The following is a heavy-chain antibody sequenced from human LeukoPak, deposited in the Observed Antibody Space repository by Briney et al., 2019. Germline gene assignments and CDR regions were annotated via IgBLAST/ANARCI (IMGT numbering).Heavy chain of an antibody. Sequence: KPSETLSLTCAVYGGSFSGYYWSWIRQPPGKGLEWIGEINHSGSTNYNPSLKSRVTISVDTSKNQFSLKRSSVTAADTAVYYCAAFSRVRGYYFDYWGQGTLVTVSS. CDR1: GGSFSGYY. CDR3: AAFSRVRGYYFDY. J-gene: IGHJ4*02. CDR2: INHSGST. V-gene: IGHV4-34*01. D-gene: IGHD3-3*02.